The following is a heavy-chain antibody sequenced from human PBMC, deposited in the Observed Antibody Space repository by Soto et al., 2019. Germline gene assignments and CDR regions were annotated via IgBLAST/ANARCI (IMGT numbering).Heavy chain of an antibody. CDR1: GFTFSSYW. J-gene: IGHJ6*03. D-gene: IGHD3-16*01. V-gene: IGHV3-7*01. Sequence: GGSLRLSCAASGFTFSSYWMSWVRQAPGKGLEWVANIKQDGSEKYYVDSVKGRFTISRDNAKNSLYLQMNSLRAEDTAVYYCARGVLGVDDYIWGSRYYYYYYYMDVWGKGTTVTVSS. CDR2: IKQDGSEK. CDR3: ARGVLGVDDYIWGSRYYYYYYYMDV.